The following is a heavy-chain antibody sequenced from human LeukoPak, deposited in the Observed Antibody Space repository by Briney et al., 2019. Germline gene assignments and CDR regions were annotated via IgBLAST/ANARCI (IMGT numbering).Heavy chain of an antibody. V-gene: IGHV1-2*02. Sequence: ASVKVSCKASGYTFTGYYMHWVRQAPGQGLEWMGWINPNSGGTNYAQKFQGRVTMTRDTSISTAYMELSRLRSDDTAVYYCARGWPYDFWSGYYLDYWGQGTLVTVSS. CDR1: GYTFTGYY. CDR3: ARGWPYDFWSGYYLDY. D-gene: IGHD3-3*01. J-gene: IGHJ4*02. CDR2: INPNSGGT.